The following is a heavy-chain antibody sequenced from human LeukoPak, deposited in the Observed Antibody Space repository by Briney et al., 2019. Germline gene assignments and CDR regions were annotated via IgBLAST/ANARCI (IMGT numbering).Heavy chain of an antibody. Sequence: SVKVSCKASGGTFSSYAISWVRQAPGQGLEWMGGIIPMFGTANYAQKFQGRVTITADESTSTAYMELSSLRSEDTAVYYCARSYSREQYHYYYYMDVWGKGTTVTVSS. V-gene: IGHV1-69*13. CDR1: GGTFSSYA. CDR2: IIPMFGTA. J-gene: IGHJ6*03. CDR3: ARSYSREQYHYYYYMDV. D-gene: IGHD6-13*01.